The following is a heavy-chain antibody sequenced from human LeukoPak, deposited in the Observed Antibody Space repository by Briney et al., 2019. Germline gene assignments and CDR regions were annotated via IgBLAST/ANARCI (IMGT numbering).Heavy chain of an antibody. CDR2: IYYSGST. Sequence: PSETLSLTCTVSGGSISSYYWSWIRQPAGKGLEWIGYIYYSGSTKYNPSLKSRVTMSVDMSKNQFSLKLSSVTAADTAVYYCARHRGIQYSSSGMPGYWGQGTLVTVSS. CDR3: ARHRGIQYSSSGMPGY. J-gene: IGHJ4*02. V-gene: IGHV4-59*08. D-gene: IGHD6-6*01. CDR1: GGSISSYY.